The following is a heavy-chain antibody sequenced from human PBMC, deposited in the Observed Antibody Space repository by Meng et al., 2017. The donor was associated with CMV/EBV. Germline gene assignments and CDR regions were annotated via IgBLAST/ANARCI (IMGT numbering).Heavy chain of an antibody. Sequence: GESLKISCAASGFTFSDYYMSWIRQAPGKGLEWVSYISSSGSTIYYADSVKGRFTLSRDNAKNSLYLQMNSLRAEDTAVYYCARLRFYYGSGSYYKGIYFDYWGQGTLVTVSS. V-gene: IGHV3-11*04. CDR1: GFTFSDYY. CDR2: ISSSGSTI. D-gene: IGHD3-10*01. CDR3: ARLRFYYGSGSYYKGIYFDY. J-gene: IGHJ4*02.